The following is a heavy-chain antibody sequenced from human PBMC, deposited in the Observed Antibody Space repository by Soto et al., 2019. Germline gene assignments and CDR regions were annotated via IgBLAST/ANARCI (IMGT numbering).Heavy chain of an antibody. V-gene: IGHV3-21*01. CDR3: ASPGYSSSWSYYYYYGMDV. J-gene: IGHJ6*02. Sequence: EVQLVESGGGLVKPGGSLRLSCAASGFTFSSYSMNWVRQAPGKGLEWVSSISSSSSYIYYADSVKGRFTISRDNAKNSLDQQMNSLRAEDTAVYYCASPGYSSSWSYYYYYGMDVWGQGTTVTVSS. D-gene: IGHD6-13*01. CDR2: ISSSSSYI. CDR1: GFTFSSYS.